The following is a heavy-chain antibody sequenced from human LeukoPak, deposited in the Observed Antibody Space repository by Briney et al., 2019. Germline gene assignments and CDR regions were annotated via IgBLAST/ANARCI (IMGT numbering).Heavy chain of an antibody. CDR3: ARTYGSGSYYRY. J-gene: IGHJ4*02. V-gene: IGHV4-34*01. D-gene: IGHD3-10*01. CDR2: INHSGST. CDR1: GGSFSGYY. Sequence: PSETLSLTCAVSGGSFSGYYWSWIRQPPGKGLEWIGEINHSGSTNYNPSLKSRVTISVDTPKNQFSLKLSSVTAADTAVYYCARTYGSGSYYRYWGQGTLVTVSS.